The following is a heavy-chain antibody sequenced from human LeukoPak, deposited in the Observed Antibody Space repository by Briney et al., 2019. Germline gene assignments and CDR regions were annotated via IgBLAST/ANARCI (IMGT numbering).Heavy chain of an antibody. CDR2: IYYSGST. J-gene: IGHJ5*02. Sequence: KPSETLSLTCTVSGGSISSSSYYWGWIRQPPGKGLEWIGSIYYSGSTYYNLSLKSRVTISVDTSKNQFSLKLSSVTAADTAVYYCARRIVVVVAARSGWFDPWGQGTLVTVSS. CDR1: GGSISSSSYY. V-gene: IGHV4-39*01. CDR3: ARRIVVVVAARSGWFDP. D-gene: IGHD2-15*01.